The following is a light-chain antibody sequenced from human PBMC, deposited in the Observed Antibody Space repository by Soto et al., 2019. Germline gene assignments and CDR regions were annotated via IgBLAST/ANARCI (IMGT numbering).Light chain of an antibody. V-gene: IGLV2-14*01. J-gene: IGLJ2*01. CDR1: TSDIGDSNF. Sequence: QSALTQPTSVSGSPGQSISISCTGTTSDIGDSNFVSWYQQHPGKAPKLILYGVTYRPSEVSTRFSGSKSGSTASLTISGLQADDEVEYYCSSYTSINTVIFGGGTKLTVL. CDR3: SSYTSINTVI. CDR2: GVT.